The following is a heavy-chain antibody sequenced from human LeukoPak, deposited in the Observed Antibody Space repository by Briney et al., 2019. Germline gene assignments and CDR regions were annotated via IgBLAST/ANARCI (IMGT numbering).Heavy chain of an antibody. Sequence: PGGSLRLSCAASGFTFSSYWMSWVRQAPGKGLEWVANIKQDGGEKYSVDSVKGRFTISRDNAKKSLYLQMNSLRAEDTAVYYCARGVGYGDPGDYWGQGTLVTVSS. CDR2: IKQDGGEK. V-gene: IGHV3-7*03. CDR3: ARGVGYGDPGDY. CDR1: GFTFSSYW. D-gene: IGHD4-17*01. J-gene: IGHJ4*02.